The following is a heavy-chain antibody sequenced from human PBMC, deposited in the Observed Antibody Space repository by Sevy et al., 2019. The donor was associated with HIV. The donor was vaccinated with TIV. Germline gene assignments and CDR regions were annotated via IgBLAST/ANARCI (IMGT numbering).Heavy chain of an antibody. Sequence: ASVKVSCKASGYTFTSYDIIWVRQATGRGLEWMGWMNPNNGNRAYAQRFQDRVILTRRTSISTAYMELSSLRSEDTAVYYCARVLEAPNYNYYGMDVWGQGTTVTVSS. D-gene: IGHD3-3*01. J-gene: IGHJ6*02. V-gene: IGHV1-8*01. CDR2: MNPNNGNR. CDR1: GYTFTSYD. CDR3: ARVLEAPNYNYYGMDV.